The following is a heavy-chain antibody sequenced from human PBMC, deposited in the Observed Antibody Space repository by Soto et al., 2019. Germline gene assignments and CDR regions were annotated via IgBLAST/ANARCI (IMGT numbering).Heavy chain of an antibody. CDR2: IDPRDSQT. V-gene: IGHV5-10-1*01. Sequence: GESLKISCKPSGYSFTDYSITWVRQMSGKGLEWMGRIDPRDSQTDYSPSFQGHVTVSADKSSGTAFLQWHSLRAEDTAVYYCARASGYGSGSSVNHHLDYWGHGTLVTVSS. J-gene: IGHJ4*01. CDR3: ARASGYGSGSSVNHHLDY. D-gene: IGHD3-10*01. CDR1: GYSFTDYS.